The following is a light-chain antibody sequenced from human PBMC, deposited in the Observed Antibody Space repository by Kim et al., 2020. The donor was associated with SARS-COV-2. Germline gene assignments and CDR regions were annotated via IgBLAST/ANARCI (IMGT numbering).Light chain of an antibody. Sequence: QAVVTQEPSLTVSPGGTVTLTCASRTGAVTSGHYPNWFQQKPGQPPSPLIYSTDRKHSWTPARLSGSLLGGKAALTLSAARPEDEGDYYCLLHYTGAQVFGGGTRLTVL. CDR3: LLHYTGAQV. CDR1: TGAVTSGHY. V-gene: IGLV7-43*01. CDR2: STD. J-gene: IGLJ2*01.